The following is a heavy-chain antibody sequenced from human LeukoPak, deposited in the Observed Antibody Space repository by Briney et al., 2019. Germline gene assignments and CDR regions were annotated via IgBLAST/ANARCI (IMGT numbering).Heavy chain of an antibody. Sequence: GGSLRLSCAASGFTFSSYGMHWVRQAPGKGLEGVAFIRYDGSNKYYADCVKGRFTISRENSKNTVYMQMNSQRAEDTAVYYCAKGLYCSGGSCYYMDVWGKGTTVTVSS. CDR2: IRYDGSNK. V-gene: IGHV3-30*02. D-gene: IGHD2-15*01. J-gene: IGHJ6*03. CDR1: GFTFSSYG. CDR3: AKGLYCSGGSCYYMDV.